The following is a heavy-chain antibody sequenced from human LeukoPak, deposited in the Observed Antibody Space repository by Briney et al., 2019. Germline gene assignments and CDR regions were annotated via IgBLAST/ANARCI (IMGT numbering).Heavy chain of an antibody. CDR2: INHSGST. V-gene: IGHV4-39*07. CDR3: AIRRLYYDILTGYYSWFDP. CDR1: GGSISSSSYY. D-gene: IGHD3-9*01. Sequence: SETLSLTCTVSGGSISSSSYYWGWIRQPPGKGLEWIGEINHSGSTNYNPSLKSRVTISVDTSKNQFSLKLSSVTAADTAVYYCAIRRLYYDILTGYYSWFDPWGQGTLVTVSS. J-gene: IGHJ5*02.